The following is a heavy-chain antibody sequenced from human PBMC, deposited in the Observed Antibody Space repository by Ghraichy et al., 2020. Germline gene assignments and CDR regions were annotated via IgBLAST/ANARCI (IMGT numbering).Heavy chain of an antibody. Sequence: GGSLRLSCAASGFTFSSYAMHWVRQAPGKGLEWVAVISYDGSNKYYADSVKGRFTISRDNSKNTLYLQMNSLRAEDTAVYYCARDQALYSSSYYYGMDVWGQGTTVTVSS. CDR2: ISYDGSNK. CDR3: ARDQALYSSSYYYGMDV. V-gene: IGHV3-30*04. J-gene: IGHJ6*02. CDR1: GFTFSSYA. D-gene: IGHD6-13*01.